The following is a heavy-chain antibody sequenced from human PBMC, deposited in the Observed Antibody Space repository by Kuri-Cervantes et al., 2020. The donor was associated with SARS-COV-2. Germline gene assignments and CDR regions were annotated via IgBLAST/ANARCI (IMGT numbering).Heavy chain of an antibody. CDR1: GYALTTYY. CDR3: ARALTAWRNDILTGYPDY. D-gene: IGHD3-9*01. Sequence: ASVKVSCKASGYALTTYYMHWVRQARGQGLEWMGVIDPSGGGTVYAQLFQGRVTMTSDTSTSTAYMELRSLRSDDTAVYYCARALTAWRNDILTGYPDYWGQGTRVTVSS. J-gene: IGHJ4*02. V-gene: IGHV1-46*01. CDR2: IDPSGGGT.